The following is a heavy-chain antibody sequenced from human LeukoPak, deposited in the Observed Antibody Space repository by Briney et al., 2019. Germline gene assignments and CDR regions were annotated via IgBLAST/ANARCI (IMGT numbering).Heavy chain of an antibody. CDR1: GYTFTGYY. V-gene: IGHV1-2*04. J-gene: IGHJ3*02. Sequence: ASVKVSCKASGYTFTGYYMHWARQAPGQGLEWMGWINPNSGGTNYAQKFQGWVTMTRDTSISTAYMELSRLRSDDTAVYYCTLGWRHDDAFDIWGQGTMVTVSS. CDR3: TLGWRHDDAFDI. D-gene: IGHD6-19*01. CDR2: INPNSGGT.